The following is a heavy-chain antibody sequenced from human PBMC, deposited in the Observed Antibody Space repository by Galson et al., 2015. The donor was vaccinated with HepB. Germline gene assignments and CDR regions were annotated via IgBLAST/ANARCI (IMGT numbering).Heavy chain of an antibody. CDR2: ISGSDSPT. V-gene: IGHV3-48*02. Sequence: SLRLPCAASGFTFSSHGMSWVRQAPGKGLEWLSWISGSDSPTFYAHSVRGRFTISRDNAKSSLFLQMNSLRDEDTAVYFCARDLNPYGRPDYWGQGTLLTVSS. CDR1: GFTFSSHG. D-gene: IGHD3-10*01. J-gene: IGHJ4*02. CDR3: ARDLNPYGRPDY.